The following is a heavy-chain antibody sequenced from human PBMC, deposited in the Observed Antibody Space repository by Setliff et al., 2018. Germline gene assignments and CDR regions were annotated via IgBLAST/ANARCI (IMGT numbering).Heavy chain of an antibody. CDR3: ARPLPTGYYDSSGYFDY. Sequence: ASVKVSCKASGYTFTSYGISWVRQAPGQGLEWMGWISAYNGNTNYAQKLQGRVTMTTDTPTSTAYMELRSLRSDDTAVYYCARPLPTGYYDSSGYFDYWGQGTLVTVSS. CDR1: GYTFTSYG. V-gene: IGHV1-18*01. D-gene: IGHD3-22*01. CDR2: ISAYNGNT. J-gene: IGHJ4*02.